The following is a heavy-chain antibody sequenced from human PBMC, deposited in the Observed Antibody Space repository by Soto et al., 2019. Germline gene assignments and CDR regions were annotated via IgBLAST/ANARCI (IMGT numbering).Heavy chain of an antibody. V-gene: IGHV4-39*01. CDR2: IYYSGST. CDR3: ARQESDRQGWGNWFDP. J-gene: IGHJ5*02. Sequence: QLQLQESGPGLVKPSETLSLTCTVSGGSISSSSYYWGWIRQPPGKGLEWIGSIYYSGSTYYNPSLKSRVTISVDTSKNQFSLKLSSVTAADTAVYYCARQESDRQGWGNWFDPWGQGTLVTVSS. CDR1: GGSISSSSYY. D-gene: IGHD1-26*01.